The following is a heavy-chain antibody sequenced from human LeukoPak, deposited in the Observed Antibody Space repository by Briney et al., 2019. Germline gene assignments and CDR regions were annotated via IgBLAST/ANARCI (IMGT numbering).Heavy chain of an antibody. Sequence: GESLKISCKGSGYSFTSYWIGWVRQMPGKGLEWMGIIYPGDSDTRYSPSFQGQVTISAHKSIRTAYLQWSSLKASDTAMYYCAIARSSYRSSSSFDYWGQGPLVTVSS. CDR1: GYSFTSYW. CDR2: IYPGDSDT. J-gene: IGHJ4*02. CDR3: AIARSSYRSSSSFDY. V-gene: IGHV5-51*01. D-gene: IGHD6-6*01.